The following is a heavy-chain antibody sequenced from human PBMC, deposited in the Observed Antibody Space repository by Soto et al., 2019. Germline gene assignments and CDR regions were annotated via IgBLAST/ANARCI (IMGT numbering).Heavy chain of an antibody. Sequence: ESGGGLVKPGGSLRLSCAASGFTFSSYSMNWVRQAPGKGLEWVSSISSSSSFIYYADSLKGRFTISRDNAKNPLYLQMNSRRAEDTAVYYCARDLHDYVSFRFDPWGQGTLVTVSS. CDR1: GFTFSSYS. CDR2: ISSSSSFI. J-gene: IGHJ5*02. CDR3: ARDLHDYVSFRFDP. V-gene: IGHV3-21*01. D-gene: IGHD3-16*01.